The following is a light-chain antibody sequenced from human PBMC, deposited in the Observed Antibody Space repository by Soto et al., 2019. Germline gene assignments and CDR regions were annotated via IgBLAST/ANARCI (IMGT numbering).Light chain of an antibody. V-gene: IGLV1-44*01. Sequence: QSVLTHPPSASGTPGQSVTISYSGISSNIVSKIVNWYQQLPGTAPKLLIYSNYQRPSGVPDRFSGSKSGTSASLAISGLQSEDEADYYCSAWDASLNGYVFGTGTKVTGL. J-gene: IGLJ1*01. CDR1: SSNIVSKI. CDR2: SNY. CDR3: SAWDASLNGYV.